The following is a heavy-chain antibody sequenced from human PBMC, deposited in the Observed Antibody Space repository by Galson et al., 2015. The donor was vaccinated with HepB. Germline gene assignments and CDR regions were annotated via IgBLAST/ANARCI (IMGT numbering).Heavy chain of an antibody. V-gene: IGHV3-23*01. D-gene: IGHD6-13*01. J-gene: IGHJ6*02. Sequence: SLRLSCAASGFTFSSYAMSWVRQAPGKGLEWVSAISGSGGSTYYADSVKGRFTISRDNSKNTLYLQMNSLRAEDTAVYYCAKDLLRQQLVHPGTYYYYGMDVWGQGTTVTVSS. CDR2: ISGSGGST. CDR3: AKDLLRQQLVHPGTYYYYGMDV. CDR1: GFTFSSYA.